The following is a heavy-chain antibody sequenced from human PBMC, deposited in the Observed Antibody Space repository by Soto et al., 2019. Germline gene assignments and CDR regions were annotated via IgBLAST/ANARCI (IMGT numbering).Heavy chain of an antibody. D-gene: IGHD3-3*01. CDR2: IYYSGST. CDR3: SSFWSGYTYYYGMDV. CDR1: GGSISSGDYY. J-gene: IGHJ6*02. Sequence: SETLSLTCTVSGGSISSGDYYWSWIRQPPGKGLEWIGYIYYSGSTYYNPSLKSRVTISVDTSKNQFSLKLSSVTAADTAVYYCSSFWSGYTYYYGMDVWGQGTTVTVSS. V-gene: IGHV4-30-4*01.